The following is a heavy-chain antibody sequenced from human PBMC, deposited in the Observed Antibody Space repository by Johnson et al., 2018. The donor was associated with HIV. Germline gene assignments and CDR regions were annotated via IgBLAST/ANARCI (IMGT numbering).Heavy chain of an antibody. CDR2: ISYDGSNK. D-gene: IGHD3/OR15-3a*01. CDR1: GFTFSSYA. CDR3: ARVFYAIFGLGDAFDI. V-gene: IGHV3-30*04. Sequence: QVQLVESGGGVVQPGRSLRLSCAASGFTFSSYAMHWVRQATGKGLEWVAVISYDGSNKYYADSVKGRFTISRDNSKNTLYLQMNSLRAEDTAVYYCARVFYAIFGLGDAFDIWGQGTMVTVSS. J-gene: IGHJ3*02.